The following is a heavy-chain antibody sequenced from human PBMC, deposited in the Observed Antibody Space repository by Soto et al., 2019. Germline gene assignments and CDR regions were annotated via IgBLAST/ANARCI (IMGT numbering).Heavy chain of an antibody. D-gene: IGHD4-17*01. CDR2: IYYSGST. CDR3: ALTPSLVTTTFDY. Sequence: SETLSLTCTVSGGSISSYYWSWIRQPPGKGLEWIGYIYYSGSTNYNPSLKSRVTIPVDTSKNQFSLKLSSVTAADTATYYCALTPSLVTTTFDYWGQGTLVTVSS. V-gene: IGHV4-59*08. CDR1: GGSISSYY. J-gene: IGHJ4*02.